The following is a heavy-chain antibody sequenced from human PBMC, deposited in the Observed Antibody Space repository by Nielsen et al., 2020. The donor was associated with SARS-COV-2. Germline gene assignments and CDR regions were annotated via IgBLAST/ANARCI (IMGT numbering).Heavy chain of an antibody. CDR1: GYTFTGYY. V-gene: IGHV1-2*04. J-gene: IGHJ5*02. Sequence: ASVKVSCKASGYTFTGYYMHWVRQAPGQGLEWMGWINPNSGGTNYAQKFQGWVTMTRDTSISTAYMELSRLRSDDTAVYYCARFRRGWGVWFDPWGQGTLVTVPS. CDR2: INPNSGGT. CDR3: ARFRRGWGVWFDP. D-gene: IGHD3-10*01.